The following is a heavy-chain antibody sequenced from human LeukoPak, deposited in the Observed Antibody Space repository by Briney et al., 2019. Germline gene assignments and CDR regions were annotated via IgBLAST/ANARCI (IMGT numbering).Heavy chain of an antibody. CDR2: ISSSSSYI. CDR3: ARDPRIAAAGIFDY. V-gene: IGHV3-21*01. Sequence: PGGSLRLSCAASGFTFSSYSMSWVRQAPGKGLEWVSSISSSSSYIYYADSVKGRFTISRDNAKNSLYLQVNSLRAEDTAVYYCARDPRIAAAGIFDYWGQGTLVTVSS. D-gene: IGHD6-13*01. J-gene: IGHJ4*02. CDR1: GFTFSSYS.